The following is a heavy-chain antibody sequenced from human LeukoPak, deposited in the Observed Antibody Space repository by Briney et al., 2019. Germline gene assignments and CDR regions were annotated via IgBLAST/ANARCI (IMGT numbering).Heavy chain of an antibody. CDR3: AKDASYSSTPFDY. CDR1: GFTFSSYA. Sequence: GGSLRLSCAASGFTFSSYAMSWVRQAPGKGLEWVSGFSGSGGSTYYADSVKGRFTISRDNSKNTLYLQMNSLRAEDTAVYYCAKDASYSSTPFDYWGQGTLVTVSS. CDR2: FSGSGGST. J-gene: IGHJ4*02. D-gene: IGHD6-13*01. V-gene: IGHV3-23*01.